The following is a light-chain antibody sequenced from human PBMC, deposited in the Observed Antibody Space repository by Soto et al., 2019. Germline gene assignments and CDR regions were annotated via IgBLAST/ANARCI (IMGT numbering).Light chain of an antibody. CDR2: KAS. Sequence: DIQMTQSPSTLSASVGDRVTITCRASQSISTWLAWYQQKPQKAPNLLISKASTLESGIPSRFSGSGSGTEFTLTISSLQPDDFATYYCQQYSGYPGTFGQGTXXXXK. V-gene: IGKV1-5*03. CDR3: QQYSGYPGT. CDR1: QSISTW. J-gene: IGKJ1*01.